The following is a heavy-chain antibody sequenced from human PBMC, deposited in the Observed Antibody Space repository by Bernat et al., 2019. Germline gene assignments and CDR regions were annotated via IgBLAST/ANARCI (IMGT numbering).Heavy chain of an antibody. V-gene: IGHV4-59*01. Sequence: QVQLLESGPGLVKPSETLSLTCTVSGGSLSSYYWSWIRQPPGKGLEWIGQIYYSGGTNYNPSLKSRVIISVDRPKNQFSLKLTSVTAADTAVYYCARNQLLRYDAFDVWGQGTVVTVSS. J-gene: IGHJ3*01. CDR1: GGSLSSYY. D-gene: IGHD2-2*01. CDR3: ARNQLLRYDAFDV. CDR2: IYYSGGT.